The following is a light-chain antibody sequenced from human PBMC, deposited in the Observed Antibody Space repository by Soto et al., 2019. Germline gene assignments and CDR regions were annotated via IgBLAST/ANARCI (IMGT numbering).Light chain of an antibody. CDR2: LSSDGSH. CDR3: QTWDTGARVV. V-gene: IGLV4-69*01. Sequence: QPVLTQSPSASASLGASVELTCTLSSGHSSYAIAWHQQQPEKGPRYLMKLSSDGSHSKGDGIPDRFSGSSSGAERYLTISSLQSEDEADYYCQTWDTGARVVFGGGTKLTVL. CDR1: SGHSSYA. J-gene: IGLJ2*01.